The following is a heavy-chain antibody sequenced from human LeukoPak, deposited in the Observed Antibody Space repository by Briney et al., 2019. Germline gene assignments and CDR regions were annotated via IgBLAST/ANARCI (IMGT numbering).Heavy chain of an antibody. CDR1: GGSISSYY. CDR2: IYTRGST. D-gene: IGHD6-19*01. Sequence: SETLSLTCTVSGGSISSYYWSWIRQPAGKGLEWIGRIYTRGSTNYNPSLKSRVTMSVDTSKNQFSLKLSSVTAADTAVYYCARDRKGKWLVPGSGDAFDIWGQGTMVTVSS. CDR3: ARDRKGKWLVPGSGDAFDI. V-gene: IGHV4-4*07. J-gene: IGHJ3*02.